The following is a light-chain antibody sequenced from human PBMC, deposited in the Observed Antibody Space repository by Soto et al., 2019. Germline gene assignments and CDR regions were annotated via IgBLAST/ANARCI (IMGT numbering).Light chain of an antibody. CDR3: QSYDGSLATSI. J-gene: IGLJ2*01. CDR1: SSDVGAYNF. Sequence: QSALTQPASVSGSPGQSITISCTGTSSDVGAYNFVSWYQQLPGAAPRLLIFGNNVRPSGVPDRFSGSKSGTSASLAITGLQAEDEAIYHCQSYDGSLATSIFGAGTKLTVL. CDR2: GNN. V-gene: IGLV1-40*01.